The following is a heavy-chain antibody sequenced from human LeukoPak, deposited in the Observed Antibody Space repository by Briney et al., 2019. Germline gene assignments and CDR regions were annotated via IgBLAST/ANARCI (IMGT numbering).Heavy chain of an antibody. CDR2: INPNSGGT. V-gene: IGHV1-2*02. CDR1: GYTFTGYY. J-gene: IGHJ3*02. Sequence: ASVKVSCKASGYTFTGYYMHWVRQAPGQGLEWMGWINPNSGGTNYVQKFQGRVTMTRDTSISKAYMELSRLTSDDTAVYYCAGGGNDAVDAFDIWGQGTMVTVSS. D-gene: IGHD1-1*01. CDR3: AGGGNDAVDAFDI.